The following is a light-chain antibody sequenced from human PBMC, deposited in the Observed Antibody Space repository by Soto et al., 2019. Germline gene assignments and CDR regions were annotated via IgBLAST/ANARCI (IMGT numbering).Light chain of an antibody. J-gene: IGLJ1*01. CDR2: DVS. CDR1: SSDVVGYNY. Sequence: QSVLTPPASLSGSPGQSITISCTGTSSDVVGYNYVSWYQHHPGKAPKLMIYDVSNRPSGVSNRFSGSKSGNTASLTISGLQPEDEADYYCCSYTTSNTRQIVFGTGTKVTVL. V-gene: IGLV2-14*03. CDR3: CSYTTSNTRQIV.